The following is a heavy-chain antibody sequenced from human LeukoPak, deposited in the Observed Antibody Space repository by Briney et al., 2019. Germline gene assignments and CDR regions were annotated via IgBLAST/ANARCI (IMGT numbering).Heavy chain of an antibody. J-gene: IGHJ5*01. V-gene: IGHV4-59*01. CDR1: GGSISPNY. Sequence: PSETLSLTCTVSGGSISPNYWSWLRQPPGKGLEWIGYIHYTGTTRYNPSLNGRVTISVDTSKNQFSLKLRSVTATDTAVYYCARGAGWYGSWGQGTLVAVPS. CDR2: IHYTGTT. CDR3: ARGAGWYGS.